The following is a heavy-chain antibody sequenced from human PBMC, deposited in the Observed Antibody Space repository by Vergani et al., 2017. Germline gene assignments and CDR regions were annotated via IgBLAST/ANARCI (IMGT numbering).Heavy chain of an antibody. V-gene: IGHV1-24*01. CDR1: GYTLTELS. CDR2: FGAEGGET. CDR3: ATVLRDGRWDYYYYMDV. J-gene: IGHJ6*03. D-gene: IGHD1-26*01. Sequence: QVQLVQSGAEVKKPGASVKVSCKVSGYTLTELSMHWVRQAPGKGLGWRGGFGAEGGETMYAQEFQGRVTVTEDTSTDTAYMELSSLRSEDTAVYYCATVLRDGRWDYYYYMDVWGKGTTVTVSS.